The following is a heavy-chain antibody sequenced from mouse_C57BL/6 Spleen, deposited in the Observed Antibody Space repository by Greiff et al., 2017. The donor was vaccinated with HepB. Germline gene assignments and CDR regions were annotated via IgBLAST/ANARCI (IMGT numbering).Heavy chain of an antibody. CDR3: AKELRDYFDY. Sequence: QVQLQQSGAELVRPGASVKLSCKASGYTFTDYYINWVKQRPGQGLEWIARIYPGSGNTYYNEKFKGKATLTAEKSSSTAYMQLSSLTSEDSAVYFCAKELRDYFDYWGQGTTLTVSS. CDR2: IYPGSGNT. D-gene: IGHD1-1*01. J-gene: IGHJ2*01. V-gene: IGHV1-76*01. CDR1: GYTFTDYY.